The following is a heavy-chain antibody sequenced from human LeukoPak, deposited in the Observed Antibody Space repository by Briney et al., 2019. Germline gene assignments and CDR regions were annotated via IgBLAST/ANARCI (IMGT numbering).Heavy chain of an antibody. CDR2: IIPIFGTA. J-gene: IGHJ4*02. V-gene: IGHV1-69*13. CDR3: ARDWDYDSSGYYDY. Sequence: SVKVSCKASGGTFSSYAISWVRQAPGQGLEWMGGIIPIFGTANYAQRFQGRVTITADESTSTAYMELSSLRSEDTAVYYCARDWDYDSSGYYDYWGQGTLVTVSS. D-gene: IGHD3-22*01. CDR1: GGTFSSYA.